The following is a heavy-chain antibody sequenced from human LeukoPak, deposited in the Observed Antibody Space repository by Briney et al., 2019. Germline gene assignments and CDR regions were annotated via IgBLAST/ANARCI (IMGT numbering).Heavy chain of an antibody. D-gene: IGHD3-10*01. Sequence: SETLSLTCAVYGGSFSGYYWSWIRQPPGEGLGWIGEINHSGSTNYNPSLKSRVTISVDTSKNQFSLKLSSVTAADTAVYYCARGLPYYYGSGSYYSYWGQGTLVTVSS. V-gene: IGHV4-34*01. CDR2: INHSGST. CDR3: ARGLPYYYGSGSYYSY. CDR1: GGSFSGYY. J-gene: IGHJ4*02.